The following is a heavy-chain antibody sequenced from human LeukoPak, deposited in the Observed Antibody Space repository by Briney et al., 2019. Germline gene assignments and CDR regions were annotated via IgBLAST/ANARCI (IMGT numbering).Heavy chain of an antibody. CDR1: GFTFSSSA. CDR2: ISDSADST. Sequence: PGGSLRLSCAASGFTFSSSAMSWVRQAPGKGLEWVSSISDSADSTYYADSVKGRFTISRDNSKNTLYLQMNSLRAEDTALYYCARDDPQQVDWLVGYFDYWGQGTLVTVSS. D-gene: IGHD3-9*01. CDR3: ARDDPQQVDWLVGYFDY. V-gene: IGHV3-23*01. J-gene: IGHJ4*02.